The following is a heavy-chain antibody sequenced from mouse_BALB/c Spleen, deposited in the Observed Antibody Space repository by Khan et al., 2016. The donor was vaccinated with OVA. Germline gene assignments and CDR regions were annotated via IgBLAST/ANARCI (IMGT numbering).Heavy chain of an antibody. D-gene: IGHD6-2*01. CDR1: GYTFTNYG. J-gene: IGHJ1*01. CDR2: INTYTGEP. V-gene: IGHV9-1*02. CDR3: ARISSYWYSDV. Sequence: LVESGPELKKPGETVKISCKASGYTFTNYGMNWVKQAPGKGLKWMGWINTYTGEPTYADDFKGRFVFSLETSASTAYLQISNLKNEDMTTYFCARISSYWYSDVWGAGTTVTVSS.